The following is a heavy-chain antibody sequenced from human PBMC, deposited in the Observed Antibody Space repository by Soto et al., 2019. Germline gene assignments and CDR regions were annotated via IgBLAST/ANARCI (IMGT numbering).Heavy chain of an antibody. J-gene: IGHJ6*02. CDR2: IYYSGST. D-gene: IGHD2-15*01. CDR3: ASGSGGRCYYGCYYGMDV. Sequence: QVQLQESGPGLVKPSQTLSLTCTVSGGSISSGGYYWSWIRQHPGKGLEWIGYIYYSGSTYYNPSLKRRFTISIDTSKNQCSLKLSSVTAADTAVYYCASGSGGRCYYGCYYGMDVWGQGTTVTVSS. V-gene: IGHV4-31*03. CDR1: GGSISSGGYY.